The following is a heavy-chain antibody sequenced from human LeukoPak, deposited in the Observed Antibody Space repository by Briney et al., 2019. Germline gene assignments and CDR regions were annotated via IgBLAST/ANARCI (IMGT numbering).Heavy chain of an antibody. D-gene: IGHD3-22*01. CDR2: IIPIFGTA. J-gene: IGHJ4*02. Sequence: ASVTVSCKASGGTFSSYAISWVRQAPGQGLEWMGRIIPIFGTANYAQKFQGRVTITTDESTSTAYMELSSLRSEDTAVYYCARASYDSSGYYLPFDYWGQGTLVTVSS. CDR3: ARASYDSSGYYLPFDY. CDR1: GGTFSSYA. V-gene: IGHV1-69*05.